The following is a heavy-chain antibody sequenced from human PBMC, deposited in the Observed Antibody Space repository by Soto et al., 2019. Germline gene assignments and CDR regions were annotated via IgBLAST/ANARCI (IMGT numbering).Heavy chain of an antibody. CDR2: IWYDGSNK. Sequence: QVQLVESGGGVVQPGRSPRLSCAASGFTFNTYGMHWVRQAPGKGLKWVAVIWYDGSNKYYADSVKGRFTISRDNSKNTLYLQMNSLRADDTAVYYCARNRVVGADYYYYGLDVWGQGTTVTVAS. J-gene: IGHJ6*02. D-gene: IGHD2-15*01. V-gene: IGHV3-33*01. CDR3: ARNRVVGADYYYYGLDV. CDR1: GFTFNTYG.